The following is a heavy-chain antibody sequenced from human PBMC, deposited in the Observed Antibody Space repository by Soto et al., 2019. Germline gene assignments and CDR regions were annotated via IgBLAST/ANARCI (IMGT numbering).Heavy chain of an antibody. D-gene: IGHD1-26*01. CDR2: ISYDGSNK. CDR3: AKDMGVTLPTYYYYGMDV. V-gene: IGHV3-30*18. CDR1: GFTFSSYG. J-gene: IGHJ6*02. Sequence: PGGSLRLSCAASGFTFSSYGMHWVRQAPGKGLEWVAVISYDGSNKYYADSVKGRFTISRDNSKNTLYLQMNSLRAEDTAVYYCAKDMGVTLPTYYYYGMDVWGQGTTVTVS.